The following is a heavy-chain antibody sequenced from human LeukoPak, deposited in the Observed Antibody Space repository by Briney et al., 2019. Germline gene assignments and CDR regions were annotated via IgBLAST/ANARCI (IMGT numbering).Heavy chain of an antibody. CDR2: IYYSGST. CDR1: GGSISSSSYY. CDR3: ARHVNMGSVGATTPYYFDY. J-gene: IGHJ4*02. V-gene: IGHV4-39*01. D-gene: IGHD1-26*01. Sequence: PSETLSLTCTVSGGSISSSSYYWGWIRQPPGKGLEWIGSIYYSGSTYYNPSLKSRVTISVDTSKNQFSLKLSAVTAADTAVYYCARHVNMGSVGATTPYYFDYWGQGTLVTVSS.